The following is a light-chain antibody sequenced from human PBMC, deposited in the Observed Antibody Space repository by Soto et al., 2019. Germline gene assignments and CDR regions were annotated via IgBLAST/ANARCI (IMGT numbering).Light chain of an antibody. CDR1: SSNIGRNT. V-gene: IGLV1-47*01. CDR3: AAWDDRLRGLYV. CDR2: RNN. J-gene: IGLJ1*01. Sequence: QSVLTQPPSASGTPGQRVTISCSGSSSNIGRNTVNWYQQFPGTAPNLLIYRNNQRPSGVPDRFSGSKSGTSASLAISGLRSEDEADYYCAAWDDRLRGLYVFGIGTKLTVL.